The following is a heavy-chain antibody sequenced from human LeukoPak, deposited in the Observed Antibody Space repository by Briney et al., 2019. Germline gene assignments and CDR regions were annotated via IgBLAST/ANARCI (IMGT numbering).Heavy chain of an antibody. J-gene: IGHJ4*02. Sequence: GGSLRLSCAASGFTFSNAWMSWVRQAPGKGLEWVGRIKSKTDGGTTDYAAPVKGRFTISRDDSKNTLYLQMNSLKTEDTAVYYCTTEWILSSGYYGDYWGQGTLVTVSS. V-gene: IGHV3-15*01. D-gene: IGHD3-22*01. CDR2: IKSKTDGGTT. CDR1: GFTFSNAW. CDR3: TTEWILSSGYYGDY.